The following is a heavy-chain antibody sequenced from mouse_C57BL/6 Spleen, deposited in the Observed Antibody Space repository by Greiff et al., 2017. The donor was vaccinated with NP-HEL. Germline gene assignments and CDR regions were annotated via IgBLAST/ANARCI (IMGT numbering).Heavy chain of an antibody. CDR2: IYPGGGYT. V-gene: IGHV1-63*01. J-gene: IGHJ4*01. Sequence: VQLQQSGAELVRPGTSVKMSCKASGYTFTNYWIGWVKQRPGHGLEWIGDIYPGGGYTNYNEKFKGKATLTADKSSSTAYMQFSSLTSEDSAIYYCARRGYDYDGYYAMDYWGQGTSVTVSS. CDR3: ARRGYDYDGYYAMDY. D-gene: IGHD2-4*01. CDR1: GYTFTNYW.